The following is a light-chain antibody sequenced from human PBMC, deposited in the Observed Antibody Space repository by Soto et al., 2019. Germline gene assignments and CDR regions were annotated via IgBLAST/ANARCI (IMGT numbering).Light chain of an antibody. CDR3: QQYGSSPPVT. Sequence: ESVLTQSPGTLSLSPGERATLSCRASQSVSSSYLAWYQQKPGQAPRLLIYGASGRATGIPDRFSGSGSGTDFTLTISRREPEDFAVYYCQQYGSSPPVTFGQGTRLEIK. CDR1: QSVSSSY. V-gene: IGKV3-20*01. CDR2: GAS. J-gene: IGKJ5*01.